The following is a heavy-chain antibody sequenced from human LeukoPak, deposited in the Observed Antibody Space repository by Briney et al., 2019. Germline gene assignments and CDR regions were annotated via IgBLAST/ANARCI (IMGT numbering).Heavy chain of an antibody. J-gene: IGHJ5*02. D-gene: IGHD1-26*01. CDR3: AKEEAGGFDP. CDR1: GFTFSSYE. V-gene: IGHV3-48*03. Sequence: GGSLRLSCAASGFTFSSYEMNWVRQAPGKGLEWVSYISSSGSTIYYADSVKGRFTISRDNAKNSLYLQMNSLRAEDTAVYYCAKEEAGGFDPWGQGTLVTISS. CDR2: ISSSGSTI.